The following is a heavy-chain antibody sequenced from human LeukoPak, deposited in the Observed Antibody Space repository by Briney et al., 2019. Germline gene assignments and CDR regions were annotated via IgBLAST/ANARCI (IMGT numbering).Heavy chain of an antibody. V-gene: IGHV3-23*01. CDR3: AKANWDDEYIFTN. CDR1: GFTFSTYA. D-gene: IGHD1-1*01. J-gene: IGHJ4*02. Sequence: PGGSLRLSCAASGFTFSTYAMGWVRQAPGKGLEWVSAISGSGGRTYYADSVKGRFTISRDNSKNTLYVQMNSLRAEDTAVYYCAKANWDDEYIFTNWGQGTLVTVSS. CDR2: ISGSGGRT.